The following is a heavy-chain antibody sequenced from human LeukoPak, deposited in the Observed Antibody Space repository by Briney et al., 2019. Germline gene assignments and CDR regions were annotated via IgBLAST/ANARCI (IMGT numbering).Heavy chain of an antibody. CDR1: GGSISTYY. CDR3: ARHDAGIAARPFDN. CDR2: IHASGPT. D-gene: IGHD6-6*01. Sequence: SETLSLTCTVSGGSISTYYWSWIRRPPGKGLEWIAYIHASGPTNYNPSLKSRITISVDTSKHQFSLKLSSVPAADTAVYYCARHDAGIAARPFDNWGQGTLVTVSS. V-gene: IGHV4-4*09. J-gene: IGHJ4*02.